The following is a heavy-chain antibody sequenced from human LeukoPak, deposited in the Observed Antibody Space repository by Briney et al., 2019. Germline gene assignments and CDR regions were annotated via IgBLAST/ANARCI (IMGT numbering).Heavy chain of an antibody. CDR3: ARAASLATPLDY. Sequence: GASVKVSCKASGGTFSSYAISWVRQAPGQGLEWMGGIIPIFGTANYAQKFQGRVTITADESTSTAYMELSSLRSEDTAVYYCARAASLATPLDYWGQGTLVTVSS. D-gene: IGHD2-2*01. J-gene: IGHJ4*02. V-gene: IGHV1-69*13. CDR1: GGTFSSYA. CDR2: IIPIFGTA.